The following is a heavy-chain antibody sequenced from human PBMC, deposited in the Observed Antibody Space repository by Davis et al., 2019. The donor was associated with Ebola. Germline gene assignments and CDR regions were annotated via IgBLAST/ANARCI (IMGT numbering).Heavy chain of an antibody. Sequence: ASVKASCKASGYTFTSYAMHWVRQAPGQGLEWMGWISAYNGNTNYAQKLQGRVTMTTDTSTSTAYMELRSLRSDDTAVYYCARAGIMITFGGSGYDYWGQGTLVTVSS. V-gene: IGHV1-18*01. CDR2: ISAYNGNT. J-gene: IGHJ4*02. CDR1: GYTFTSYA. D-gene: IGHD3-16*01. CDR3: ARAGIMITFGGSGYDY.